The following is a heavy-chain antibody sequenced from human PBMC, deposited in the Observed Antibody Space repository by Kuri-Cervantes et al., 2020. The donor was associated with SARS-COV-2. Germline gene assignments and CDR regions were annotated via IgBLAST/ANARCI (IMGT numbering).Heavy chain of an antibody. V-gene: IGHV4-34*01. CDR2: INYSGTT. J-gene: IGHJ4*02. Sequence: SETLSLTCGVYGGSFSNFLWDWVRQPPGKGLEWIGEINYSGTTNYNPSLKSRVTISPDTSKNQFSLKLSSVTAADTAVYYCARGATDISLVLVVMTGAAHYFDHWGRGTLVTVSS. D-gene: IGHD3-22*01. CDR3: ARGATDISLVLVVMTGAAHYFDH. CDR1: GGSFSNFL.